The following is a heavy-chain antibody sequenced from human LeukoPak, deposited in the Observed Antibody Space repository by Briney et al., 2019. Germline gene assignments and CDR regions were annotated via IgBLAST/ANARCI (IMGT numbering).Heavy chain of an antibody. Sequence: SETLSLTCAVYGGFFNGYYWSWIRQPPGKGLEWCGEINHSGSTNYNPSLNSRVTISVDTSKNQFTLKLSSVTAADTAVYYCARYARGSGYYYDRPTFDYWGQGTLVTVSS. J-gene: IGHJ4*02. CDR1: GGFFNGYY. V-gene: IGHV4-34*01. CDR3: ARYARGSGYYYDRPTFDY. CDR2: INHSGST. D-gene: IGHD3-22*01.